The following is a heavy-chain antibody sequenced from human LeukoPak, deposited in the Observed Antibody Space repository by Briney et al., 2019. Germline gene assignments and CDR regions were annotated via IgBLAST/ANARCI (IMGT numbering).Heavy chain of an antibody. Sequence: ASVNVSCKASGYTFTSYYMHWVRQAPGQGLEWMGIINPSGGSTSYAQKFQGRVTMTRDTSTSTVYMELSSLRSEDTAVYYCARDRLTGDQAPAGDFDLWGRGTLVTVSS. CDR1: GYTFTSYY. J-gene: IGHJ2*01. D-gene: IGHD7-27*01. CDR2: INPSGGST. V-gene: IGHV1-46*01. CDR3: ARDRLTGDQAPAGDFDL.